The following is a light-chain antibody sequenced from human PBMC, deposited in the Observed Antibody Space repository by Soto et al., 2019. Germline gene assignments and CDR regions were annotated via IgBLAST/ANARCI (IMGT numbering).Light chain of an antibody. CDR1: QGISNY. CDR2: AAS. CDR3: QKYNSAPP. Sequence: DIQMTQSPSSMSASVGDRVTITCRASQGISNYLAWYQQKPGKVPKLLIYAASTLQSGVPSRFSGSGSGTDFTLTISSLQPEDVATYYCQKYNSAPPFGGGTKVEIK. V-gene: IGKV1-27*01. J-gene: IGKJ4*01.